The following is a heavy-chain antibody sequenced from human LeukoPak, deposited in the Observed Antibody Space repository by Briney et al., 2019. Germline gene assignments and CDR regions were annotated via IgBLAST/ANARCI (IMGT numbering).Heavy chain of an antibody. CDR2: ITDSGGYT. Sequence: GGSLRLSCAASGFTFRSYAMSWVRQAPGKGLEWVSAITDSGGYTDYADSVKGRFTISRDNSKNTLHLQMNSLRAEDTAVYYCAKRFGGNYGHFDYWGRGTRVSVSS. D-gene: IGHD3-10*01. J-gene: IGHJ4*02. V-gene: IGHV3-23*01. CDR1: GFTFRSYA. CDR3: AKRFGGNYGHFDY.